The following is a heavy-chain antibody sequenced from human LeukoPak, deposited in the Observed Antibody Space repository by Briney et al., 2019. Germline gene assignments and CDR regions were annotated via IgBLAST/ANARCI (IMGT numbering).Heavy chain of an antibody. CDR2: TYYSSKWYN. J-gene: IGHJ4*02. CDR1: GDSVSSNSAA. Sequence: SQTLSLTCAISGDSVSSNSAAWNWIRQSPSRGLEWLGRTYYSSKWYNDYAVSVKSRITINPDTSKNQFSLKLSSVTAADTAVYYCARVSWFDELPNYWGQGTLVSVSS. D-gene: IGHD3-10*01. V-gene: IGHV6-1*01. CDR3: ARVSWFDELPNY.